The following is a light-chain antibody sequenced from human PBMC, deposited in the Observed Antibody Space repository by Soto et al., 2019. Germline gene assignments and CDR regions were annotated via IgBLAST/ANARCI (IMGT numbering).Light chain of an antibody. J-gene: IGLJ1*01. CDR1: SSDVGGYNY. V-gene: IGLV2-14*01. Sequence: QSVLTQPASVSGSPGQSITISCTGTSSDVGGYNYVSWYQQHPGKAPKLIISDVSNRPSGVSNRFSGSKSGNTASLTISGLQAEDEADYYCTSYRSSTPYVFGTGTKLTVL. CDR3: TSYRSSTPYV. CDR2: DVS.